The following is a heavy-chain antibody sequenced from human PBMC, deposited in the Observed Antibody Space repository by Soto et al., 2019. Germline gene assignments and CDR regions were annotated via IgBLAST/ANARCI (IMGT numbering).Heavy chain of an antibody. V-gene: IGHV1-18*01. J-gene: IGHJ4*02. CDR3: GRVSPPPAY. CDR2: ISAYNGNT. CDR1: GYTFTSYD. Sequence: ASVKVSCKTSGYTFTSYDINWVRQAHGQGLEWMGWISAYNGNTNYAQKFQGRVTMTTDTSTSTAYMEVRSLRFDDTAVYYCGRVSPPPAYWGQGTLVTVSS.